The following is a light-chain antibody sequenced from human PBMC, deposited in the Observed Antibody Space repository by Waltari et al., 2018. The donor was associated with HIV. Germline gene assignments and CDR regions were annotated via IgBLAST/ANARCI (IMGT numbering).Light chain of an antibody. J-gene: IGLJ3*02. V-gene: IGLV2-14*03. CDR3: ASFTDDNTLL. CDR2: DVD. CDR1: DRDFDLSNF. Sequence: SAVTQPASVSGLPGQSITLSCPGDDRDFDLSNFVSWYQQHPGKLPRLLVSDVDSPASGISARFSGSKSGHTASLNISGLRAEDEADYYCASFTDDNTLLFGGGTKVTVL.